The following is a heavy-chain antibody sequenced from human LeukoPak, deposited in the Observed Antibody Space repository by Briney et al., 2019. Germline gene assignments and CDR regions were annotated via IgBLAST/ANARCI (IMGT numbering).Heavy chain of an antibody. Sequence: ASVKPSCKASGYTFTTYDINSVRQATGQRLEWRGWMNPNSGNTVSAQKFQGRVTMTRNTSINTAYMELSSLRSEDTAVYYCARGRYSSGWYRSNYYYGMDVWGQGTTVTVSS. D-gene: IGHD6-19*01. J-gene: IGHJ6*02. CDR1: GYTFTTYD. CDR2: MNPNSGNT. V-gene: IGHV1-8*01. CDR3: ARGRYSSGWYRSNYYYGMDV.